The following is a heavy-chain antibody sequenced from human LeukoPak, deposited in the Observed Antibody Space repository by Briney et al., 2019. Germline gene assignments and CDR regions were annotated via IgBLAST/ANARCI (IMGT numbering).Heavy chain of an antibody. V-gene: IGHV4-38-2*02. D-gene: IGHD4-23*01. CDR2: IYHSGST. J-gene: IGHJ4*02. CDR3: ARLRVQNYGGNWGFDY. CDR1: GYSISSISSTYY. Sequence: PSETLSLTCTVSGYSISSISSTYYWGWVRQSPGKGLEWIGSIYHSGSTYYNPSLQSRVTISVDTSKNQFSLKLSSVTAADTALYYCARLRVQNYGGNWGFDYWGQGTLVTVSS.